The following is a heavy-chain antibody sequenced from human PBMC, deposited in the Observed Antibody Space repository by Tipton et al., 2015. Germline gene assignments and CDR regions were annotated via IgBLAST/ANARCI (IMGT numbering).Heavy chain of an antibody. J-gene: IGHJ6*02. CDR1: SDSISKYY. Sequence: TLSLTCSVSSDSISKYYWSWIRQPPGKGLEWIGYIYYSGSTNYNPSLKSRVTISVDTSKNQFSLKLRSVTAADTAVYYCARDLEHGMDVWGQGTTVTVS. V-gene: IGHV4-59*01. CDR2: IYYSGST. CDR3: ARDLEHGMDV.